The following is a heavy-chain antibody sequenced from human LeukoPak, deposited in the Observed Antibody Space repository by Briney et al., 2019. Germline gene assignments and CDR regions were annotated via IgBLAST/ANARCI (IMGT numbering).Heavy chain of an antibody. V-gene: IGHV3-21*01. CDR1: GFTFSSYS. CDR2: ISSSSSYI. CDR3: ARDRSDISSSMIPFDY. Sequence: PGGFLRLSCAASGFTFSSYSMNWVRQAPGKGLEWVSSISSSSSYIYYADSVKGRFTISRDNAKNSLYLQMNSLRAEDTAVYYCARDRSDISSSMIPFDYWGQGTLVTVSS. J-gene: IGHJ4*02. D-gene: IGHD6-13*01.